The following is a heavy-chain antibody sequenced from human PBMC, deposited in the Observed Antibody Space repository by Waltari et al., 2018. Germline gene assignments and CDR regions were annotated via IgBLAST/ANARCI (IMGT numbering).Heavy chain of an antibody. D-gene: IGHD3-3*01. Sequence: EVQLVESGGGLVQPGGSLRLSCAASGFTFSSYSMNWVRQAPGKGLEWASYISSSSSTIYYADSVKGRFTISRDNAKNSLYLQMNSLRAEDTAVYYCARDWGLLRFSPHMDVWGKGTTVTVSS. CDR3: ARDWGLLRFSPHMDV. V-gene: IGHV3-48*04. CDR1: GFTFSSYS. CDR2: ISSSSSTI. J-gene: IGHJ6*03.